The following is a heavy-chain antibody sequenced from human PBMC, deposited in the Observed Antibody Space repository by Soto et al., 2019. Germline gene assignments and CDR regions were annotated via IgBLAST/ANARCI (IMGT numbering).Heavy chain of an antibody. J-gene: IGHJ6*02. Sequence: GGSLRLSCAASGFTFSSYAMHWVRQAPGKGLEWVAVISYDGGNKYYADSVKGRFTISRDNSKNTLYLQMNSLRAEDTAVYYCAREPIAARLYYYGMDVWGQGTTVTVSS. CDR2: ISYDGGNK. V-gene: IGHV3-30-3*01. CDR3: AREPIAARLYYYGMDV. D-gene: IGHD6-6*01. CDR1: GFTFSSYA.